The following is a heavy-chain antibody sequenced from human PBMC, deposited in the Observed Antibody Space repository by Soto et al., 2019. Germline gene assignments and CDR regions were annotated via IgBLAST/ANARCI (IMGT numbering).Heavy chain of an antibody. V-gene: IGHV4-59*01. Sequence: PSETLSLTCTVSGGSISSYYWIWIRQPPGKGLEWIGYIYYSGSTNYNPSLKSRVTISVDTSKNQFSLKLSSVTAADTAVYYCARDFGGYYGDSIFDYWGQGTLVTVS. CDR1: GGSISSYY. D-gene: IGHD4-17*01. CDR2: IYYSGST. J-gene: IGHJ4*02. CDR3: ARDFGGYYGDSIFDY.